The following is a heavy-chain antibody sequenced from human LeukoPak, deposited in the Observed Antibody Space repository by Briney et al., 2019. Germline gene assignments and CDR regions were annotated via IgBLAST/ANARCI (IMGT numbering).Heavy chain of an antibody. CDR3: ARPNITSYYDSRGYDAFDV. CDR1: GYSFSTYW. V-gene: IGHV5-51*01. Sequence: RGESLQISCQCSGYSFSTYWIAWARQLPGKGLEWMGIIYPGDSHTRYSPSFQGQVTISADKSVNTAYLQWSSLKASDTAMYYCARPNITSYYDSRGYDAFDVWGQGTMVTVHS. CDR2: IYPGDSHT. D-gene: IGHD3-22*01. J-gene: IGHJ3*01.